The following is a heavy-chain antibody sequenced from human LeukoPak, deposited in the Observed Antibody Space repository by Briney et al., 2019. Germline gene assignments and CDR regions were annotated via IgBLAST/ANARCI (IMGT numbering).Heavy chain of an antibody. J-gene: IGHJ4*02. V-gene: IGHV3-21*01. CDR2: IRSSSSYI. D-gene: IGHD6-19*01. CDR1: GFTFSSYS. CDR3: ARPGIAVAGEFFDY. Sequence: GGSLRLSCAASGFTFSSYSMNWVRQAPGKGLEWGSFIRSSSSYIYYADPVKGRFTISRDNAKNSLYLQMNSLRAEDTAVYYCARPGIAVAGEFFDYWGQGTLVTVSS.